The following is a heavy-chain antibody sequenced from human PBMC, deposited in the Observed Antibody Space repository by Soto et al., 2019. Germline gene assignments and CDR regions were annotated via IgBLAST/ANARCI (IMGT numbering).Heavy chain of an antibody. Sequence: ASVKVSCKASGYTFTSYDINWVRQATGQGLERMGWMNPNSGNTGYAQKFQGWVTMTRDTSINTAYMELSRLRFNDTAVYYCARDLTGTGYDAFDIWGQGTMVTVSS. CDR2: MNPNSGNT. J-gene: IGHJ3*02. CDR3: ARDLTGTGYDAFDI. D-gene: IGHD1-1*01. V-gene: IGHV1-8*01. CDR1: GYTFTSYD.